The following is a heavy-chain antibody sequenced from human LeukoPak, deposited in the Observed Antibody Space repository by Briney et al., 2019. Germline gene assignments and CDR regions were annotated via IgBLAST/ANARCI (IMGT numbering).Heavy chain of an antibody. CDR2: INPSGGST. V-gene: IGHV1-46*01. D-gene: IGHD3-10*01. CDR1: GYTFTSYY. J-gene: IGHJ6*02. CDR3: ARDTSGSGSYYRDYYYGMDV. Sequence: ASVKVSCKASGYTFTSYYMHWVRQAPGQGLEWMGIINPSGGSTSYAQKFQGRVTMTRDTSTSTVYMELSSLRSEDTAVYYCARDTSGSGSYYRDYYYGMDVWGQGTTVTVSS.